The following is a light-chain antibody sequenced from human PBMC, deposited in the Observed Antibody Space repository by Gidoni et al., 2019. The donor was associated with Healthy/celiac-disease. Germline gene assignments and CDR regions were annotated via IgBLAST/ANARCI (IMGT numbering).Light chain of an antibody. Sequence: SYELTQPPSVSVSPGQTASITCSGDKLGDKYACWYQQQPGQSPVLVIYQDSKRPSGIPERFSGSNSGNTATRTSSGIQAMDEADYYCQAWDSSTVVFGGGTKLTVL. V-gene: IGLV3-1*01. J-gene: IGLJ2*01. CDR1: KLGDKY. CDR3: QAWDSSTVV. CDR2: QDS.